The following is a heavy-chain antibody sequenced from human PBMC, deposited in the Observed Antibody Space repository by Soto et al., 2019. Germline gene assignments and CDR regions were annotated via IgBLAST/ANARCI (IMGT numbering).Heavy chain of an antibody. CDR2: ISAYNGNT. D-gene: IGHD3-16*01. CDR1: GYTFSNFG. CDR3: ARGGTPIDY. J-gene: IGHJ4*02. Sequence: QVQLVQSGAEVKKPGASVKVSCKASGYTFSNFGISWVRQAPGQGLEGMGWISAYNGNTNYAQKFXGRVTMTTDTSTSTAYMEVRSLRFVVTAVYYGARGGTPIDYWGQGTLVTVSS. V-gene: IGHV1-18*01.